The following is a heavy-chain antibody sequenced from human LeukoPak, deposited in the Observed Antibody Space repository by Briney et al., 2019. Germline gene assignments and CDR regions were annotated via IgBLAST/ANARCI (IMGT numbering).Heavy chain of an antibody. CDR3: ARHLRGGWPNSFDY. D-gene: IGHD3-16*01. Sequence: SETLSLTCTVSGGSISSSSYYWGWVRQPPGKGLEWIGSIYYSGSTYYNPSLKSRVTISVDTSKNQFSLKLSSVTAADTAVYYCARHLRGGWPNSFDYWGQGTLVTVSS. CDR2: IYYSGST. V-gene: IGHV4-39*01. J-gene: IGHJ4*02. CDR1: GGSISSSSYY.